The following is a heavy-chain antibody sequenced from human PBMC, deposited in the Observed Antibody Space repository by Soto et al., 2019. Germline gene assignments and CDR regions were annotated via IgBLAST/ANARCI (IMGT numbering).Heavy chain of an antibody. CDR3: AGRTGYPFDY. V-gene: IGHV3-23*01. CDR2: VGGNGLDT. J-gene: IGHJ4*02. Sequence: EVQLLESVGGLVQPGGSLRLSCAASGFIFSNYAMNWVRQAPGKGLEWVSAVGGNGLDTYYADSVKCRFTNSRDNSKNTLYLQMHSLRAEDTAVYYCAGRTGYPFDYWGQGTLVTVSS. D-gene: IGHD3-9*01. CDR1: GFIFSNYA.